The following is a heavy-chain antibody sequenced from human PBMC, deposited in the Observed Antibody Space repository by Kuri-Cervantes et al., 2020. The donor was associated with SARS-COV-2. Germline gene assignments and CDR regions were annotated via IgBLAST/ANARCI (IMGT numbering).Heavy chain of an antibody. D-gene: IGHD1-26*01. J-gene: IGHJ4*02. CDR3: ATDRAHTSLQQDYFDF. CDR2: ISGSGGYT. CDR1: GFTFSDYA. Sequence: GGSLRLSCAASGFTFSDYAMNWVRQAPGKGLEWVARISGSGGYTYYADSVKGRFTIYRDNSKNTLYLQMNSLTGEDTAVYFCATDRAHTSLQQDYFDFWGQGTLVTVSS. V-gene: IGHV3-23*01.